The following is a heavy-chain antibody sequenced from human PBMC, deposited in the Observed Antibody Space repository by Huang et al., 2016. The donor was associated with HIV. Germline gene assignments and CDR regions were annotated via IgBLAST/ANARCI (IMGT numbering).Heavy chain of an antibody. D-gene: IGHD6-19*01. CDR2: VYDSGTT. V-gene: IGHV4-59*02. J-gene: IGHJ5*02. CDR1: GDSVSSHY. Sequence: QVHLQESGPGLVKPSETLSLSCTVSGDSVSSHYWGWIRHPPGKGLEGIGTVYDSGTTKYNPRLKSRITISVDTSKNGFSLNITSVSAADTAMYFCVRDQGRLAVGGIDNWFDPWGQGALVTVSS. CDR3: VRDQGRLAVGGIDNWFDP.